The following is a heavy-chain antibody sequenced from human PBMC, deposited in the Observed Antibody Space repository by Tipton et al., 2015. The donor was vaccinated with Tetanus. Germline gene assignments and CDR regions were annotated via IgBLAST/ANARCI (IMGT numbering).Heavy chain of an antibody. CDR1: GMTLSYFA. CDR2: VYYTGST. D-gene: IGHD6-13*01. CDR3: AGVTAQRTELYFDH. Sequence: LRLSCAASGMTLSYFAMSWIRQPPGKGLEWIGYVYYTGSTNHNPSLKSRVTISMDRSKNQISLRLTSVTAADTAVYFCAGVTAQRTELYFDHWGQGTLVTVSS. J-gene: IGHJ4*02. V-gene: IGHV4-59*01.